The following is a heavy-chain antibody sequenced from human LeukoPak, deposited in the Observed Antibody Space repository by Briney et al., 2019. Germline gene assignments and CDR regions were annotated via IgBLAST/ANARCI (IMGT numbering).Heavy chain of an antibody. D-gene: IGHD7-27*01. CDR3: ARDVNWGTFDY. CDR1: GYTFTSYG. CDR2: INAYNGNT. Sequence: ASVTVSCKASGYTFTSYGISWVRQAPGQGLEWMGWINAYNGNTNYPPKHQGRVTMTTDTSTSTAYMELRSLRFDDTAVYYCARDVNWGTFDYGGQGTLVTVSS. J-gene: IGHJ4*02. V-gene: IGHV1-18*01.